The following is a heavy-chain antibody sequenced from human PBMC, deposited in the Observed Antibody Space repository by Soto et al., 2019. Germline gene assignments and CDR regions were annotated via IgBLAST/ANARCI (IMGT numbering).Heavy chain of an antibody. CDR3: VKDRHIVVVTDPLDY. Sequence: QVQLVESGGGVVQPGRSLRLSCAASGFTFSSYGMHWVRQAPGKGLEWVAVISYDGSNKYYADSVKGRFTISRDNSKNTLYLQMNSLRAEDTAVYYCVKDRHIVVVTDPLDYWGQGTLVTVSS. J-gene: IGHJ4*02. V-gene: IGHV3-30*18. CDR2: ISYDGSNK. D-gene: IGHD2-21*02. CDR1: GFTFSSYG.